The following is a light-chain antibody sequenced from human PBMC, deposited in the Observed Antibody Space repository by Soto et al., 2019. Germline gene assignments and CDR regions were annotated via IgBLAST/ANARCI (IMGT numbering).Light chain of an antibody. J-gene: IGKJ4*01. V-gene: IGKV3-20*01. CDR3: HQYDSSPLT. Sequence: EMVLTQSPGTLSLSPGERATLSCRASQSVSSSYLAWYQQKPGQAPRLLIYGASSRATGISDRFSGSGSGTDFTLNISRLEPEDFAVYYCHQYDSSPLTFGGGTKVEIK. CDR2: GAS. CDR1: QSVSSSY.